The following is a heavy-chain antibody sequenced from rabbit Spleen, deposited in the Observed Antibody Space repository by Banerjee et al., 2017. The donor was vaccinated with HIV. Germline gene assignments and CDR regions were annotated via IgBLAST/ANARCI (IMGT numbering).Heavy chain of an antibody. CDR1: GFSFSSSYY. CDR2: VGSGGFT. CDR3: ARDLAGAIGWNFYL. D-gene: IGHD4-1*01. V-gene: IGHV1S40*01. Sequence: QSLEESGGDLVKPGASLTLTCTASGFSFSSSYYSCWVRQPPGKGLEWIACVGSGGFTYYANWAKGRFTISKTSSTTVTLQMTSLTAADTATYFCARDLAGAIGWNFYLWGPGTLVTVS. J-gene: IGHJ4*01.